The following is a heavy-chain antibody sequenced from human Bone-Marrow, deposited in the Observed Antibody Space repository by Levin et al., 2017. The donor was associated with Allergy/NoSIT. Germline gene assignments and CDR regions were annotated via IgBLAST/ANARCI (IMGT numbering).Heavy chain of an antibody. CDR2: ISYSSKYI. J-gene: IGHJ6*02. Sequence: SCAASGFTLSSYSMNWVRQAPGKGLEWVSSISYSSKYIFYADSVKGRFTTSRDNAKNSVYLQMNSLRAEDTAVYFCARDGWDGMDVWGQGTTVTVSS. V-gene: IGHV3-21*06. CDR3: ARDGWDGMDV. D-gene: IGHD1-26*01. CDR1: GFTLSSYS.